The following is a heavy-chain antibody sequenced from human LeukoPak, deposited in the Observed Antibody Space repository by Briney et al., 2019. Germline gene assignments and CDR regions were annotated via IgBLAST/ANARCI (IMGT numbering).Heavy chain of an antibody. Sequence: GGSLGLSCAVSGFSFSSYGISWVRQAPGKGLEWVSFISSGSNYIYYADSVKGRFTISRDNAMNSLYLQMNSLRAEDTAVYYCARAGDNTTMVTQWGQGTLVTVSS. J-gene: IGHJ4*02. CDR2: ISSGSNYI. D-gene: IGHD5-18*01. CDR3: ARAGDNTTMVTQ. CDR1: GFSFSSYG. V-gene: IGHV3-21*01.